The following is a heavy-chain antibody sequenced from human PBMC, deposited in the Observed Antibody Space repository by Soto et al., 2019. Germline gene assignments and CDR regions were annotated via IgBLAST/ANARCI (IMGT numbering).Heavy chain of an antibody. CDR3: ARAPYYSASSGYYFAHFDC. CDR1: GFSISNGYY. CDR2: FHHSGST. J-gene: IGHJ4*02. V-gene: IGHV4-38-2*02. D-gene: IGHD3-22*01. Sequence: PSETLSLTCTVSGFSISNGYYWGWIRQPPGKGLEWIGSFHHSGSTYYNPSLKSRVTISPDTSKNQFSLNLSSVTAADTAMYYCARAPYYSASSGYYFAHFDCWGQGTLVTVSS.